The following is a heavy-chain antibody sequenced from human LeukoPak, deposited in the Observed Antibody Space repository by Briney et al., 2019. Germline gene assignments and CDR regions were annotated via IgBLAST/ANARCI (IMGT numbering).Heavy chain of an antibody. CDR2: ISSSSSTI. D-gene: IGHD4-17*01. CDR3: ARDLVAGTATTSRAY. Sequence: PGGSLRLSCTASGFTFSSYSMNWVRQAPGKGLEWVSYISSSSSTIYYADSVKGRFTISRDNAKNSLYLQMNSLRAEDTAVYYCARDLVAGTATTSRAYWGQGTLVTVSS. J-gene: IGHJ4*02. V-gene: IGHV3-48*01. CDR1: GFTFSSYS.